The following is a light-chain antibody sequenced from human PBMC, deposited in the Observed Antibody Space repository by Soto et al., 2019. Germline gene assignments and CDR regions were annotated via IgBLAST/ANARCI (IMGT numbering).Light chain of an antibody. CDR2: GAA. J-gene: IGKJ3*01. Sequence: EIVLTQSPGTLSFSPGERATLTCRASQSVSSSYLAWFQQKPRQAPRLLIYGAASRATGIPDRFSGSGSGTDFTLTISRLEPEDFAVYYCQQYGNAPFTFGPGTKVDIK. CDR3: QQYGNAPFT. V-gene: IGKV3-20*01. CDR1: QSVSSSY.